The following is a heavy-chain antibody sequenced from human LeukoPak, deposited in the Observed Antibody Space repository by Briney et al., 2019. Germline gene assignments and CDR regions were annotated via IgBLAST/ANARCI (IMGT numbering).Heavy chain of an antibody. CDR1: GYKLTDNW. V-gene: IGHV1-2*02. CDR2: INTKTGAT. Sequence: ASVKVSCKAFGYKLTDNWIHWVRQAPGQGLKWMGWINTKTGATNIAPKFQGRVTMTRDTSVNTAYIEVTRLTSDDTAVYFCARGVVACPNWGQGTLVTVSS. J-gene: IGHJ4*02. D-gene: IGHD2-21*01. CDR3: ARGVVACPN.